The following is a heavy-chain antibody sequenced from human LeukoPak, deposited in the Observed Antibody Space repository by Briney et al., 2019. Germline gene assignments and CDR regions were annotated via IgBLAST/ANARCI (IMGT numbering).Heavy chain of an antibody. CDR1: GFTFSNYY. J-gene: IGHJ4*02. CDR3: AREEVAVAGLDY. Sequence: GGSLRLSCAASGFTFSNYYMNWVRQAPGKGLEWVAYISGSVVTVYYADSVKGRFTISRDNAKNTLYLQMNSLRAEDTAMYYCAREEVAVAGLDYWGQGTLVTVSS. CDR2: ISGSVVTV. D-gene: IGHD6-19*01. V-gene: IGHV3-11*04.